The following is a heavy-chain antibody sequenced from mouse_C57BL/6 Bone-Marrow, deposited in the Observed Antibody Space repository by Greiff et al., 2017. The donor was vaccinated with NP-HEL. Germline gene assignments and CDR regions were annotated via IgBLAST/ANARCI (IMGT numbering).Heavy chain of an antibody. V-gene: IGHV1-54*01. CDR1: GYAFTNYL. Sequence: VQLQQSGAELVRPGTSVKVSCKASGYAFTNYLIEWVKQRPGQGLEWIGVINPGSGGTNYNEKFKGQATMTADKSSSTAYMQLSSLTSEDSAGYFCARQLRLLPYAMDYWGQGTSVTVSS. CDR2: INPGSGGT. CDR3: ARQLRLLPYAMDY. D-gene: IGHD3-2*02. J-gene: IGHJ4*01.